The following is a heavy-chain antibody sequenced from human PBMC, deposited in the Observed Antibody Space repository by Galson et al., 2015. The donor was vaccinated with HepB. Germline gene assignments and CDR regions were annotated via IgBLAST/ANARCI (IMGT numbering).Heavy chain of an antibody. J-gene: IGHJ3*02. CDR2: ISSSSSYI. CDR1: GFTFSSYS. D-gene: IGHD4-11*01. CDR3: AREPTTGFEVVSAFDI. V-gene: IGHV3-21*01. Sequence: SLRLSCAASGFTFSSYSMNWVRQAPGKGPEWVSSISSSSSYIYYADSVKGRFTISRDNAKNSLYLQMNSLRAEDTAVYYCAREPTTGFEVVSAFDIWGQGTMVTVSS.